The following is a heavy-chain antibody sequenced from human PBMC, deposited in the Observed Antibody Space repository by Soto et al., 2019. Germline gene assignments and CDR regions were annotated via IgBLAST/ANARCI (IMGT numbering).Heavy chain of an antibody. CDR1: GASFSGYY. V-gene: IGHV4-34*02. CDR3: ARRFSGTGRYFDY. CDR2: INQSGST. D-gene: IGHD1-1*01. J-gene: IGHJ4*02. Sequence: QVQLQQWGAGLLKPSETLSLSCAVYGASFSGYYWNWIRQPPGKGLEWIGEINQSGSTNYSPSLTTRGTIAVDTSKKQFSLRVSSGTAADPAVYYCARRFSGTGRYFDYWGQGTLVTVSS.